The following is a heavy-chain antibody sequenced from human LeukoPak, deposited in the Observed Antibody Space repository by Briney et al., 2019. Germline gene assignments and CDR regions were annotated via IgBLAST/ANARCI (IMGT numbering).Heavy chain of an antibody. Sequence: GGSLRLSCAASGFTFSYWMHWVGRAPGKGRVWVSLINSDGSSTYYAGAVKGRFTISRDNAKNTLYLQMNSLRADDTAVYYCARGYDFWSIEDGGQGTLVTVSS. CDR2: INSDGSST. D-gene: IGHD3-3*01. V-gene: IGHV3-74*01. J-gene: IGHJ4*02. CDR3: ARGYDFWSIED. CDR1: GFTFSYW.